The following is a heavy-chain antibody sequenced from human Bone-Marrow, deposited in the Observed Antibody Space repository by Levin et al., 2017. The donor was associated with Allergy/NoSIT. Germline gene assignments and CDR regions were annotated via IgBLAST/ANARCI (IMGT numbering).Heavy chain of an antibody. J-gene: IGHJ4*02. CDR3: TSGASY. Sequence: GGSLRLSCAFSFFPFSLFFLPFFLPSPFKGLEWVAVISHDGSTTFYADSVEGRFTISRDNSQKTLFLSMNSLRTEDTALYYCTSGASYWGQGALVTVS. CDR2: ISHDGSTT. CDR1: FFPFSLFF. V-gene: IGHV3-30*03.